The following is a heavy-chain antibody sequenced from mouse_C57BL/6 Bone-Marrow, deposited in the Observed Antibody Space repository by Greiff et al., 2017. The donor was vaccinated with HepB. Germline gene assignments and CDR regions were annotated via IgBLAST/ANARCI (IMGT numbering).Heavy chain of an antibody. V-gene: IGHV14-4*01. CDR2: IDPENGDT. Sequence: VQLQQSGAELVRPGASVKLSCTASGFNIKDDYMHWVKQRPEQGLEWIGWIDPENGDTEYASKFQGKATITADTSSNTAYLQLSSLTSEDTAVYYCTTWGGLRPFAYWGQGTLVTVSA. D-gene: IGHD3-2*02. CDR1: GFNIKDDY. J-gene: IGHJ3*01. CDR3: TTWGGLRPFAY.